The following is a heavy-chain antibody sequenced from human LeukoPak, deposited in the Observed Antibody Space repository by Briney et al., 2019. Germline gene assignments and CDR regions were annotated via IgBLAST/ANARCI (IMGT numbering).Heavy chain of an antibody. D-gene: IGHD6-19*01. J-gene: IGHJ4*02. Sequence: GGSLRLSCAASGFTFSSYGMHWVRQAPGKGLEWVAFIRYDGSNKYYADSVKGRFTISRDDSKNSLYLQMNSLKTEDTAVYYCAGAVMLGSGWYGVCDYWGQGTLVTVSS. CDR3: AGAVMLGSGWYGVCDY. V-gene: IGHV3-30*02. CDR1: GFTFSSYG. CDR2: IRYDGSNK.